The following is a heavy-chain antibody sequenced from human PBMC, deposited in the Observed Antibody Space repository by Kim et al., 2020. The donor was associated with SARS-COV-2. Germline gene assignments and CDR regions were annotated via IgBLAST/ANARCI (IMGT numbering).Heavy chain of an antibody. V-gene: IGHV4-31*02. Sequence: YYNPSLKSRVTISVDTSKNQFSLKLSSVTAADTAVYYCARDMRLSPAFDIWGQGTMVTVSS. J-gene: IGHJ3*02. D-gene: IGHD3-16*02. CDR3: ARDMRLSPAFDI.